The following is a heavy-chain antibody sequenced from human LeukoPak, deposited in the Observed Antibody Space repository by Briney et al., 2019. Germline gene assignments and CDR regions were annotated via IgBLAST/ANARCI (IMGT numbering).Heavy chain of an antibody. Sequence: PSETLSLTCTVSGGSISSSSYYWGWIRQPPGKGLEWIGSIYYSGSTYYNPSLKSRVTISVDTSKNQFSLKLSSVTAADTAVYYCARDTGGSYSNWFDPWGQGTLVTVSS. CDR1: GGSISSSSYY. J-gene: IGHJ5*02. CDR2: IYYSGST. CDR3: ARDTGGSYSNWFDP. V-gene: IGHV4-39*07. D-gene: IGHD1-26*01.